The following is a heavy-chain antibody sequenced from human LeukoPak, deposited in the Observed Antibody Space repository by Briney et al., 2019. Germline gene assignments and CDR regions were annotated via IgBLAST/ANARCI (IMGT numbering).Heavy chain of an antibody. CDR1: GGTFSSYA. CDR2: IIPILGIA. D-gene: IGHD2-2*01. V-gene: IGHV1-69*04. Sequence: GASVKVSCKASGGTFSSYAISWVRQAPGQGLEWMGRIIPILGIANYAQKFQGRVTITADKSTSTAYMELSSLRSEDTAVYYCARRRCSSTSCYAYRVVVNWFDPWGQGTLVTVSS. J-gene: IGHJ5*02. CDR3: ARRRCSSTSCYAYRVVVNWFDP.